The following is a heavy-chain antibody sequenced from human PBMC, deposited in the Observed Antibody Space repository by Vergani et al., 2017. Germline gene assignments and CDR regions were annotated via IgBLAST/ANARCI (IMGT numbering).Heavy chain of an antibody. CDR2: IYYSGST. CDR1: GGSISSYY. Sequence: QVQLQESGPGLVKPSETLSLTCTVSGGSISSYYWSWTRQPPGKGLEWIGYIYYSGSTNYNPSLKSRVTISVDTSKNQFSLKLSSVTAADTAVYYCAGGYSYGPNSDYWGQGTLVTVSS. V-gene: IGHV4-59*01. D-gene: IGHD5-18*01. CDR3: AGGYSYGPNSDY. J-gene: IGHJ4*02.